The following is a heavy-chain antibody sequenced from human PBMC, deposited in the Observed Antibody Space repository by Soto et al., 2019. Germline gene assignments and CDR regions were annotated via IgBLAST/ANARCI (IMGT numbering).Heavy chain of an antibody. J-gene: IGHJ4*02. Sequence: PSETLSLTCTVSGGSISSSSYYWGWIRQPPGKGLEWIGSIYYSGTTYYNPSLKSRVTISVDTSKNQFSLKLSSVTAADTAVYYCARHSGYSSSWYVYFDYWGQGSLVTVSS. V-gene: IGHV4-39*01. D-gene: IGHD6-13*01. CDR2: IYYSGTT. CDR3: ARHSGYSSSWYVYFDY. CDR1: GGSISSSSYY.